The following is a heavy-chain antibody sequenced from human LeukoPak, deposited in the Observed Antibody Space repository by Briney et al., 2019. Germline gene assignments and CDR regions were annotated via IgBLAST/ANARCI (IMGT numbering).Heavy chain of an antibody. V-gene: IGHV3-30*04. CDR2: ISYDGSNK. Sequence: GRSLRLSCAASGFTFSSYAMHWVRQAPGKGLEWVAVISYDGSNKYYADSVKGRFTISRDNSKNTPYLQMNSLRAEDTAVYYCARVLTDPRYGSGSGYFDYWGQGTLVTVSS. J-gene: IGHJ4*02. CDR3: ARVLTDPRYGSGSGYFDY. D-gene: IGHD3-10*01. CDR1: GFTFSSYA.